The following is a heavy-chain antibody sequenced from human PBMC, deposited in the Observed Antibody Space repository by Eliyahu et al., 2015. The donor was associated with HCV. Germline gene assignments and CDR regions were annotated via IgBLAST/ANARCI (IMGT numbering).Heavy chain of an antibody. Sequence: QVQLQESGPGLVKPSETLSLTCTVSGGSXXTYYWGWIRQPPGKGLEWIGXXHYSGGTNYNPSLKSRVTMSVDTSKNQVSLNLTSVTAADTAVYYCASGGGGIAVAGTGGWFDPWGQGTLVIVSS. J-gene: IGHJ5*02. CDR1: GGSXXTYY. CDR3: ASGGGGIAVAGTGGWFDP. D-gene: IGHD6-19*01. CDR2: XHYSGGT. V-gene: IGHV4-59*01.